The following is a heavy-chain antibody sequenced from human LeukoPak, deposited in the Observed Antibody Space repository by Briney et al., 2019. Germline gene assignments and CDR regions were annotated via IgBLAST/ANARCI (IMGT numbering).Heavy chain of an antibody. V-gene: IGHV3-48*03. Sequence: GGSLRLSCAASGFTFSSYEMNGVGQAAGKGLDWVSYISSSGSTIYYADSVKGRFTISRDSSKNTLFLQMNRLRPEDAAVYYCAKAPVTTCRGAYCYPFDYWGQGTLVTVSS. CDR2: ISSSGSTI. J-gene: IGHJ4*01. CDR3: AKAPVTTCRGAYCYPFDY. CDR1: GFTFSSYE. D-gene: IGHD2-21*01.